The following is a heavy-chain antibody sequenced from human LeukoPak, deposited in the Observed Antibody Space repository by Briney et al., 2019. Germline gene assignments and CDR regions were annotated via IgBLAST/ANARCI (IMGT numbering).Heavy chain of an antibody. Sequence: ASVKVSCKASGYTFTGYYMHWVRQAPGQGLEWMGWMNPNSGGTNYAQKFQGRVTMTRDTSISTAYMELSRLRSDDTAVYYCARAPYYYGSGSQTGDDWFDPWGQGTLVTVSS. CDR3: ARAPYYYGSGSQTGDDWFDP. J-gene: IGHJ5*02. CDR1: GYTFTGYY. D-gene: IGHD3-10*01. CDR2: MNPNSGGT. V-gene: IGHV1-2*02.